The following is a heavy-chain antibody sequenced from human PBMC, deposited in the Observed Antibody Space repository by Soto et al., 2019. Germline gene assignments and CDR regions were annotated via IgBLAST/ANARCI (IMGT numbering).Heavy chain of an antibody. CDR3: ARGREYSYDY. V-gene: IGHV1-8*01. CDR1: GYTFTSYE. Sequence: QVQLVQSGAEVKKPGASVKVSCKASGYTFTSYEIIWVRQATGQGLEWMGWMNTNSGNTGYAQKFQGRVTMTRHTSISTAYMELSSLRSEDTAMYYCARGREYSYDYWGQGTLVTVSS. D-gene: IGHD5-18*01. J-gene: IGHJ4*02. CDR2: MNTNSGNT.